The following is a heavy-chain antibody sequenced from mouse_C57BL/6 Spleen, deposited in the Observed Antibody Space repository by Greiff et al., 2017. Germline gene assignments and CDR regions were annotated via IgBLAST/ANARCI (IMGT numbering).Heavy chain of an antibody. CDR3: ARESITTVVADDFDD. V-gene: IGHV1-55*01. D-gene: IGHD1-1*01. Sequence: QVQLQQPGAELVKPGASVKMSCKASGYTFTSYWITWVKQRPGQGLEWIGDIYPGSGSTNYNEKFKSKATLTVDTSSSTAYMELSSLTSEDSAVYDWARESITTVVADDFDDWGQGTTLT. J-gene: IGHJ2*01. CDR1: GYTFTSYW. CDR2: IYPGSGST.